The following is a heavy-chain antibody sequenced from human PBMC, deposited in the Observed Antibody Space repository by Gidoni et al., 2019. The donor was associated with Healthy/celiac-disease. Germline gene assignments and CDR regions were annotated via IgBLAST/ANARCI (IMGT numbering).Heavy chain of an antibody. CDR2: ISYDGSNN. J-gene: IGHJ4*02. CDR3: ARGQARMGFDY. CDR1: GFTFSRYA. V-gene: IGHV3-30-3*01. D-gene: IGHD3-16*01. Sequence: QVQLVESGGGGVQPGRSLRLSCAASGFTFSRYAMHWVRQAPGKGLVWVAFISYDGSNNYYADSVKGRFTISRDNSKITLYLQMNSLRAEDTAVYYCARGQARMGFDYWGQGTLVTVSS.